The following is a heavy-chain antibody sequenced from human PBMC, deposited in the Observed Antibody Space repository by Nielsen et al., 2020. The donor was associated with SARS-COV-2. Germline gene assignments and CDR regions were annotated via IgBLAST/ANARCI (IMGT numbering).Heavy chain of an antibody. Sequence: GESLKISCAASGFTFSSYAMSWVRQAPGKGLEWVSSISSSSSYIYYADSVKGRFTISRDNAKNSLYLQMNSLRAEDTAVYYCARAHSSGWTYFDYWGQGTLVTVSS. V-gene: IGHV3-21*01. CDR3: ARAHSSGWTYFDY. CDR1: GFTFSSYA. J-gene: IGHJ4*02. D-gene: IGHD6-19*01. CDR2: ISSSSSYI.